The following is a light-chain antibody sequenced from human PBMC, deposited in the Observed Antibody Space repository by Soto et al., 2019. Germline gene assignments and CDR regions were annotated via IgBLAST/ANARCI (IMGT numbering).Light chain of an antibody. CDR1: SSDVGSYNL. CDR2: EVS. CDR3: CSYPGSSTFSHG. J-gene: IGLJ1*01. Sequence: QSALTQPASVSGSPGQSITISCTGTSSDVGSYNLVSWYQQHPGKAPKLMIYEVSKRPSGVSNRFSGSKSGNTAFLTISGLQAEDEADYYCCSYPGSSTFSHGFRNDTKVPGL. V-gene: IGLV2-23*02.